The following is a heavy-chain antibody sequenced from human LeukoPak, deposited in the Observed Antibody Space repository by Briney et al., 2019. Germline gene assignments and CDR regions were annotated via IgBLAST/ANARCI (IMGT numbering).Heavy chain of an antibody. V-gene: IGHV3-30-3*01. J-gene: IGHJ4*02. D-gene: IGHD1-26*01. CDR1: GFTFSSYA. CDR3: ARARGSYPYFDY. CDR2: ISYDGSNK. Sequence: GGSLRLSCAASGFTFSSYAMHWVRQAPGKGLEWVAVISYDGSNKYYADSVKGRFTISRDNSKNTLYLQMNNLRAEDTAVYYCARARGSYPYFDYWGQGTLVTVSS.